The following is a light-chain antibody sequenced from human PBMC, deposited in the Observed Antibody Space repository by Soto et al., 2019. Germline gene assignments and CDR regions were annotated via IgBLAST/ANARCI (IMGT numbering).Light chain of an antibody. J-gene: IGKJ1*01. CDR3: HQYNNWAPWR. Sequence: EIVMTQSPATLSVSPGERATLSCRASQSVSSNLAWYQQKPGQATRLLIYGASTSATGIPARFSGSGSGTEFAFTISDLQSEDFAVYYCHQYNNWAPWRFGQWTKVEMK. V-gene: IGKV3-15*01. CDR1: QSVSSN. CDR2: GAS.